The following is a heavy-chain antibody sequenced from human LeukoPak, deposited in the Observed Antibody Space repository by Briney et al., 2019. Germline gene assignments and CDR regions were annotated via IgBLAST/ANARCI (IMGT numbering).Heavy chain of an antibody. CDR3: AKLREMYYFDY. D-gene: IGHD5-24*01. Sequence: GGSLRLSCEASGFTFSGYATSWVRQAPGKGLEWVSAISGSGGSTYYADSVKGRFTISRDNSKNTLYLQMNSLRAEDTAVYYCAKLREMYYFDYWGQGTLVTVSS. CDR1: GFTFSGYA. CDR2: ISGSGGST. J-gene: IGHJ4*02. V-gene: IGHV3-23*01.